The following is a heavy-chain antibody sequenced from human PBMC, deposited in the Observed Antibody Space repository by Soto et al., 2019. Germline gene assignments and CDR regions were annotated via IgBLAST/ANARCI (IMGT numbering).Heavy chain of an antibody. Sequence: ASVKVSCKASGYTFTGYYMHWVRQAPGQGLEWMGWINPNSGGTNYAQKFHGWVTMTRDTSISTAYMELSRLRSDDTAVYYCARGPTEYSSSSEYCQHWGQGTLVTVSS. CDR3: ARGPTEYSSSSEYCQH. D-gene: IGHD6-6*01. J-gene: IGHJ1*01. V-gene: IGHV1-2*04. CDR1: GYTFTGYY. CDR2: INPNSGGT.